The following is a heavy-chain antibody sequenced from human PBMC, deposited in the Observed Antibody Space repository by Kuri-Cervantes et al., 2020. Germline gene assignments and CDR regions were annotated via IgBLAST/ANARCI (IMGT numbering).Heavy chain of an antibody. CDR3: AFSVESVGWYPKI. D-gene: IGHD6-19*01. CDR2: IYWDDDK. Sequence: SGPTLVKPTQTLTLTCTLSGFSLTTPGVGVGWIRQSPGKALEWLAVIYWDDDKRYSPSLNSRLTITKDSSKNQVVLSMTNMDPVDAGTYFCAFSVESVGWYPKIWGQGTLVTVSS. CDR1: GFSLTTPGVG. V-gene: IGHV2-5*02. J-gene: IGHJ4*02.